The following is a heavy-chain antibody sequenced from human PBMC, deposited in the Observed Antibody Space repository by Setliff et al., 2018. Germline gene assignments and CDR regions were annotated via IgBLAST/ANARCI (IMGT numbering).Heavy chain of an antibody. J-gene: IGHJ4*01. CDR1: GGPISSSNYY. CDR3: ARDYCGPTSCFAKYFDN. CDR2: INYRGST. V-gene: IGHV4-39*02. Sequence: LSLTCTVSGGPISSSNYYWGWIRQPPGKGLEWIGSINYRGSTHDNPSLRSRVTMSVDTSKSHFSLTLRSLTAADTAVYYCARDYCGPTSCFAKYFDNWGHGILVTVSS. D-gene: IGHD2-2*01.